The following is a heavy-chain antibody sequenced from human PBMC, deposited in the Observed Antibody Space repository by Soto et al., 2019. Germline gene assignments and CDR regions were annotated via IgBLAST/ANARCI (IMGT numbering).Heavy chain of an antibody. J-gene: IGHJ4*02. CDR2: ISAYNGNT. Sequence: QVQLVQSGAEVKKPGASVKVSCKASGYTFTSYGISWVRQAPGQGLEWMGWISAYNGNTNYAQKLQGRVTMTTDTSTSTAYMELRSLRSDDTAVYYCARTYCSGGSCYSFGKDYWGQGTLVTVSS. V-gene: IGHV1-18*01. CDR3: ARTYCSGGSCYSFGKDY. CDR1: GYTFTSYG. D-gene: IGHD2-15*01.